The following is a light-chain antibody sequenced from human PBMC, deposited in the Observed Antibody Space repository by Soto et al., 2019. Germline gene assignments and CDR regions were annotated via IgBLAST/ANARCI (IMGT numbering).Light chain of an antibody. CDR2: EVS. V-gene: IGLV2-14*01. CDR3: NSYSGRDSWV. Sequence: QSALTQPASVSGSPGQSITISCTGTSSDVGLYNFVSWYQQYPGTAPKLLIYEVSRRPSGASNRFSGSKSGNTASLTISGLQAGDEADYYCNSYSGRDSWVFGGGTKVTVL. CDR1: SSDVGLYNF. J-gene: IGLJ3*02.